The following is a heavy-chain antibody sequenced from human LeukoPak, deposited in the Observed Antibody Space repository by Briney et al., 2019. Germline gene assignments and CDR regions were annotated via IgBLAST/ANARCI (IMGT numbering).Heavy chain of an antibody. CDR2: INSDGSII. D-gene: IGHD4-17*01. CDR1: GFTFSTYW. Sequence: GGSLRLSCAASGFTFSTYWMHWVRQAPGKGLVWVSRINSDGSIINYAGSVKGRFTISRDNAKNTLYLHMNSLRAEDTAVYYCVLVTTCSCGQGTMVTVS. J-gene: IGHJ3*01. V-gene: IGHV3-74*01. CDR3: VLVTTCS.